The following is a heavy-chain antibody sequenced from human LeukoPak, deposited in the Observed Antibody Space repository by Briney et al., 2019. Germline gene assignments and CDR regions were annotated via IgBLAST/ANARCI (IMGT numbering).Heavy chain of an antibody. CDR2: ISSDGNLI. J-gene: IGHJ4*02. CDR3: AREEYDHGLGAFDY. D-gene: IGHD1-26*01. Sequence: GGSPRLSCAASGFTFSRYAVHWVRQAPGKGLEWVAVISSDGNLIFYADSLKGRFTISRDDSRSTLYLQMNSLRVEDTALYYCAREEYDHGLGAFDYWGQGDLVTVSS. V-gene: IGHV3-30-3*01. CDR1: GFTFSRYA.